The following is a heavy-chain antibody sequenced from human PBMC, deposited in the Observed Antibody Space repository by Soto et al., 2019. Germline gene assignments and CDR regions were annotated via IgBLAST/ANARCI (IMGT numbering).Heavy chain of an antibody. CDR2: IWYDGSNK. J-gene: IGHJ6*02. D-gene: IGHD6-19*01. CDR1: GFTFSSYG. V-gene: IGHV3-33*01. Sequence: QVQLVETGGGVVQPGRSLRLSCAASGFTFSSYGMHWVRQALGKGLEWVAVIWYDGSNKYYADSVKGRFTISRDNSKNTLYLQMNSLRAEDTAVYYCARRAKWSSGWYGAYYYYGMDVWGQGTTVTVSS. CDR3: ARRAKWSSGWYGAYYYYGMDV.